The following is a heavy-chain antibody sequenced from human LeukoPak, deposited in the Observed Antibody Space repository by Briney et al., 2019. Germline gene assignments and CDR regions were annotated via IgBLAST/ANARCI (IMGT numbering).Heavy chain of an antibody. CDR2: ISSSSSTI. V-gene: IGHV3-48*01. D-gene: IGHD3-10*01. Sequence: GGSLRLSCAASGFTFSSYSMNWVHQAPGKGLEWVSYISSSSSTIYYADSVKGRFTISRDNAKNSLYLQMNSLRAEDTAVYYCATFDYFGSGGLFDCWGQGTLVTVSS. J-gene: IGHJ4*02. CDR3: ATFDYFGSGGLFDC. CDR1: GFTFSSYS.